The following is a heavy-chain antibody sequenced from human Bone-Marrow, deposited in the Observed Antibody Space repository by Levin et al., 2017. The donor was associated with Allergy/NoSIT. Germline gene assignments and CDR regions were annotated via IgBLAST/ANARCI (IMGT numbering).Heavy chain of an antibody. V-gene: IGHV3-9*01. CDR3: AKDTKTSEGAFDI. J-gene: IGHJ3*02. CDR1: GFTFDDYA. Sequence: SCAASGFTFDDYAMHWVRQAPGKGLEWVSGISWNSGSIGYADSVKGRFTISRDNAKNSLYLQMNSLRAEDTALYYCAKDTKTSEGAFDIWGQGTMVTVSS. CDR2: ISWNSGSI.